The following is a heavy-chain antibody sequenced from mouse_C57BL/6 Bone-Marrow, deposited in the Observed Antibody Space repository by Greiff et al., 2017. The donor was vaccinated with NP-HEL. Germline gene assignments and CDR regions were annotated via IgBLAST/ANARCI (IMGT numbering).Heavy chain of an antibody. CDR2: IDPETGGT. CDR3: TRSHYYGSSYFWFAY. Sequence: QVQLQQSGAELVRPGASVTLSCKASGYTFTDYEMHWVKQTPVHGLAWIGAIDPETGGTAYNQKFKGKAILTADKSSSTAYMELRSLTSEDSAVYYCTRSHYYGSSYFWFAYWGQGTLVTVSA. J-gene: IGHJ3*01. D-gene: IGHD1-1*01. CDR1: GYTFTDYE. V-gene: IGHV1-15*01.